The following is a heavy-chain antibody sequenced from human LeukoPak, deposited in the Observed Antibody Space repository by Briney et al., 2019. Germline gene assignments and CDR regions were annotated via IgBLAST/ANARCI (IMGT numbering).Heavy chain of an antibody. D-gene: IGHD1-26*01. J-gene: IGHJ4*02. Sequence: GGSLRLSCAASGFIFSSYAMSWVRQAPGKGLEWVANIKQDGSEKYYVDSVKGRFTISRDNAKNSLYLQMNSLRAEDTAVYYCARVGPDYWGQGTLVTVSS. CDR3: ARVGPDY. CDR1: GFIFSSYA. V-gene: IGHV3-7*01. CDR2: IKQDGSEK.